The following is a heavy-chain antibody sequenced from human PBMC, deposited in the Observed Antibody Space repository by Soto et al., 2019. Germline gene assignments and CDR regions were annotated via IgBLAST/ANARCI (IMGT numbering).Heavy chain of an antibody. J-gene: IGHJ3*02. CDR2: IYSGGSS. CDR3: ASCSMITFGGVIVDDAFDM. CDR1: GFTVSSNY. V-gene: IGHV3-53*01. Sequence: EVQLVESGGGLIQPGGSLRLSCAASGFTVSSNYMSWVRQTPGKGLEWVSIIYSGGSSYYADSVKGRFTISRDNSKNTRYLQMNSLRAEDTAVYYCASCSMITFGGVIVDDAFDMWGQGTMVSVSS. D-gene: IGHD3-16*02.